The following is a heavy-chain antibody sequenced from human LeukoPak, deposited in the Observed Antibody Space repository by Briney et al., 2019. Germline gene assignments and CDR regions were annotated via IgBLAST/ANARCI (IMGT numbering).Heavy chain of an antibody. CDR2: IYASGST. V-gene: IGHV4-4*07. Sequence: SETLSLACTVSGGSITTYSWSWIRQPAGKGLELIGRIYASGSTTYNPSLKSRVTMSVDTSKTQFSVRLTSVAAADTAVYYCARAAYCSGASCYFDYWGQGTLVTVSS. CDR3: ARAAYCSGASCYFDY. CDR1: GGSITTYS. J-gene: IGHJ4*02. D-gene: IGHD2-15*01.